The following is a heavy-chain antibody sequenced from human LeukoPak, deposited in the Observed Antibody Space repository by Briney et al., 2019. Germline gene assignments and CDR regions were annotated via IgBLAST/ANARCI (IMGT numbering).Heavy chain of an antibody. J-gene: IGHJ6*02. CDR2: INHSGST. D-gene: IGHD1-26*01. CDR1: GGSFSGYY. V-gene: IGHV4-34*01. CDR3: ARGFVGAGQFFRIEG. Sequence: SETLSLTCAVYGGSFSGYYWSWIRQPPGKGLEWIGEINHSGSTNYNPSLKSRVTISVDTSKNQFTLKLSSVTAADTAVYYCARGFVGAGQFFRIEGWGQGTTVTVSS.